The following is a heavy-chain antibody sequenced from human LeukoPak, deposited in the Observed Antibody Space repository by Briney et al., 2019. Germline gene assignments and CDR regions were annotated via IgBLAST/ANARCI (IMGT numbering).Heavy chain of an antibody. D-gene: IGHD3-10*01. CDR2: IYTSGST. V-gene: IGHV4-61*02. J-gene: IGHJ4*02. Sequence: SETLSLTCSISGGSISRGSYYWTWIRQPAGKGLEWIGRIYTSGSTNYNPSLKSRVTISVDTSKNQFSLKLSSVTAADTAVYYCARSSYGSGTYYMDYWGQGALVTVSS. CDR3: ARSSYGSGTYYMDY. CDR1: GGSISRGSYY.